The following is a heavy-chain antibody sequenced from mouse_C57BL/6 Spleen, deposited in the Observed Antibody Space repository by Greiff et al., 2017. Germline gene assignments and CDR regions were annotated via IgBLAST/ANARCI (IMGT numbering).Heavy chain of an antibody. D-gene: IGHD2-2*01. J-gene: IGHJ3*01. CDR3: ARGGYERTWFAY. CDR2: ISYDGSN. CDR1: GYSITSGYY. V-gene: IGHV3-6*01. Sequence: EVKLQESGPGLVKPSQSLSLTCSVTGYSITSGYYWNWIRQFPGNKLEWMGYISYDGSNNYNPSLKNRISITRDTSKNQFFLKLNSVTTEDTATYYCARGGYERTWFAYWGQGTLVTVSA.